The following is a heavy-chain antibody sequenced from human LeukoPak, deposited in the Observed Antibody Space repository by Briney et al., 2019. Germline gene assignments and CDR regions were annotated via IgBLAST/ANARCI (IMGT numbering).Heavy chain of an antibody. V-gene: IGHV3-64*01. Sequence: GGSLRLSCAASGFTFSSYAMHWVRQAPGKGLEYVSAISSNGGSTYYANSVKGRFTISRDNSKNTLYLQMGSLRAEDMAVHYCAREKRDTLSIFDYWGQGTLVTVSS. D-gene: IGHD3-10*01. CDR1: GFTFSSYA. J-gene: IGHJ4*02. CDR2: ISSNGGST. CDR3: AREKRDTLSIFDY.